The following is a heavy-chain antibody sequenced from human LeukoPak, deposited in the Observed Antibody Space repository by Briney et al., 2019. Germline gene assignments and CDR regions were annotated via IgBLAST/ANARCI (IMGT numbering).Heavy chain of an antibody. J-gene: IGHJ3*02. CDR1: GFTFSSYA. CDR2: ISGSGGST. D-gene: IGHD6-13*01. CDR3: AKDTIAAAGRSNAFDI. V-gene: IGHV3-23*01. Sequence: GGSLRLSCAASGFTFSSYAMSWVRQAPGKGPEWVSAISGSGGSTYYADSVKGRFTISRDNSKNTLYLQMNSLRAEGTAVYYCAKDTIAAAGRSNAFDIWGQGTMVTVSS.